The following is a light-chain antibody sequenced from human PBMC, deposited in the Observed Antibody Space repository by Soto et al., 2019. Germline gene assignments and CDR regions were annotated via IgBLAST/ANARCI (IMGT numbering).Light chain of an antibody. CDR3: AAWDDSLSGHYV. CDR2: RNN. V-gene: IGLV1-47*01. J-gene: IGLJ1*01. CDR1: SSNIGSNY. Sequence: QSVLTQPPSASGTPGQRVIISCSGSSSNIGSNYVYWYQQLPGTAPKLLIYRNNQRPSGVPDRFSGSKSGTSASLAISGLRSEDEADYYCAAWDDSLSGHYVFGTGTKVTVL.